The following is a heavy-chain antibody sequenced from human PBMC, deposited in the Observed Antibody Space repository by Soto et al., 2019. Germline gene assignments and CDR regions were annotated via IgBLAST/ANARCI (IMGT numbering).Heavy chain of an antibody. J-gene: IGHJ4*02. D-gene: IGHD3-10*01. CDR1: GFTFDDHA. V-gene: IGHV3-9*01. CDR2: ISWNSGSI. CDR3: AKGPYGSGSYSFDY. Sequence: GGSLRLSCAASGFTFDDHAMHWVRQAPGKGLEWVSSISWNSGSIGYADSVKGRFTISRDNAKNSLYLQMNSLRAEDTALYYCAKGPYGSGSYSFDYWGQGTLVTVSS.